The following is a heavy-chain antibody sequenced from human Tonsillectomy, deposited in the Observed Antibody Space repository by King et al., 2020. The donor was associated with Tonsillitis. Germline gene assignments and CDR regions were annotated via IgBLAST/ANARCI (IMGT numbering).Heavy chain of an antibody. Sequence: QLQESGPGLVKPSEPLSLTCTVSGGSISSYYWSWIRQPPGKGLEWIGYIYYTGSTNYNPSLKSRLTISVDTSRNQFSLKLSSVTAADTAVYYCARALYSSSHYNWFDPWGQGTLVTVSS. CDR2: IYYTGST. CDR1: GGSISSYY. V-gene: IGHV4-59*08. J-gene: IGHJ5*02. D-gene: IGHD6-13*01. CDR3: ARALYSSSHYNWFDP.